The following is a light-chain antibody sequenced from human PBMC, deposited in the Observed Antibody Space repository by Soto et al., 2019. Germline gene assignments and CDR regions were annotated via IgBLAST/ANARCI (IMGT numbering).Light chain of an antibody. Sequence: DIQMTQSPSSLSASVGDGVTITCRTSQSISTYLNWYQHKPGKATKLLIYAASSLQSGVPSRFSGSGSDTHFTLTISRLQPEDFATYHCQQSSIRPLTVGPGTKVHIK. J-gene: IGKJ3*01. CDR2: AAS. CDR3: QQSSIRPLT. V-gene: IGKV1-39*01. CDR1: QSISTY.